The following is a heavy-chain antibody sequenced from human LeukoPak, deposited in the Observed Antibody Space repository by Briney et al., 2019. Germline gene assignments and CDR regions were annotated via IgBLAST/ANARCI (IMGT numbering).Heavy chain of an antibody. CDR3: ATHPYCGGDCYRPFDY. V-gene: IGHV1-24*01. Sequence: ASVTVSCKVSGYTLTELSMHWVRQAPGKGLEWMGGFDPEDGETIYAQKFQGRVPMTEDTSTDTAYMELSSLRSEDTAVYYCATHPYCGGDCYRPFDYWGQGTLVTVSS. J-gene: IGHJ4*02. CDR1: GYTLTELS. CDR2: FDPEDGET. D-gene: IGHD2-21*02.